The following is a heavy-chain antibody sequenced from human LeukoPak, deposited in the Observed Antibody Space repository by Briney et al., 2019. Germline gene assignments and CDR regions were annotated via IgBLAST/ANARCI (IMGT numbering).Heavy chain of an antibody. CDR2: INLYSGGT. V-gene: IGHV1-2*02. CDR3: AHIAVWGSYRPLSHFDY. J-gene: IGHJ4*02. CDR1: GYTFTAYY. Sequence: ASVKVSCKASGYTFTAYYMYWVRQAPGQGLEWMGWINLYSGGTHYAQKSQDRVTMTRDTSISTAYMDLSRLTSDDTAVYYCAHIAVWGSYRPLSHFDYWGQGTLVTVSS. D-gene: IGHD3-16*02.